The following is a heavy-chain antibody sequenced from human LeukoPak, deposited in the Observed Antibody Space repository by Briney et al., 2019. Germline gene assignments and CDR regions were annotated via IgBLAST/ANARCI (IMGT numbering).Heavy chain of an antibody. CDR1: GFTFSSYA. D-gene: IGHD3-10*01. CDR3: ARPYYYGSGSYGGFDY. V-gene: IGHV3-23*01. CDR2: ISDYGGGT. J-gene: IGHJ4*02. Sequence: GGSLRLSCAASGFTFSSYAMSWVRQPPGKGLEWVSAISDYGGGTYDADSVKGRFTISRDNSKNTLYLQMNSLRAEDTAVYYCARPYYYGSGSYGGFDYWGQGTLVTVSS.